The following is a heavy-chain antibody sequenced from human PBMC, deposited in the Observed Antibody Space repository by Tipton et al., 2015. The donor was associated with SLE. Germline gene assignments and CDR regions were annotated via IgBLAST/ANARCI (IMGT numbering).Heavy chain of an antibody. CDR3: ARGNPYYDFWNPYSTPYYFDY. Sequence: TLSLTCAVSGSPISNGYYWGWIRQPPGKEMEWIGSIYDRVNSYYNPSLRSRVTISVDTSKNQFSLKLTSVTAADTAVYYCARGNPYYDFWNPYSTPYYFDYWGQGTLVTVSS. J-gene: IGHJ4*02. D-gene: IGHD3-3*01. CDR1: GSPISNGYY. CDR2: IYDRVNS. V-gene: IGHV4-38-2*01.